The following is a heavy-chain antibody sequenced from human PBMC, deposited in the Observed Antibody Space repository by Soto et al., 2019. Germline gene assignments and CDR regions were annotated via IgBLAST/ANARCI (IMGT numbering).Heavy chain of an antibody. CDR1: GGSFSGYY. D-gene: IGHD6-6*01. CDR3: AGGESRRQLALYYYYHMDV. V-gene: IGHV4-34*01. CDR2: INDSGST. J-gene: IGHJ6*02. Sequence: QVQLHQWDAGLLKPSETLSLTCALYGGSFSGYYWTWIRQPPGKGLEWIGEINDSGSTKYSPSLKSRVTISIDASKDQFSLKLSSVTAADTAVYYCAGGESRRQLALYYYYHMDVWGQGTTVTVSS.